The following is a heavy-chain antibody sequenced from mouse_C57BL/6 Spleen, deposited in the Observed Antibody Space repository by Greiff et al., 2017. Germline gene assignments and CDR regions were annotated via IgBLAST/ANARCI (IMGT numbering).Heavy chain of an antibody. CDR3: ARPLYYGSSYDWYFDV. V-gene: IGHV5-17*01. CDR1: GFTFSDYG. J-gene: IGHJ1*03. Sequence: EVMLVESGGGLVKPGGSLKLSCAASGFTFSDYGMHWVRQAPEKGLEWVAYISSGSSTIYYADTVKGRFTISRDNAKNTLFLQMTSLRAEDTAMYYCARPLYYGSSYDWYFDVWGTGTTVTVSS. CDR2: ISSGSSTI. D-gene: IGHD1-1*01.